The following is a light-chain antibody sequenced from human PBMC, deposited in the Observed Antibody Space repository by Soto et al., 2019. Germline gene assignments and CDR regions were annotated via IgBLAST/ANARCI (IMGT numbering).Light chain of an antibody. Sequence: DVQMTQSQSSVSASVGDRLTITRRASRDISNSLAWYQQTPGKAPKLLLRGASSLHRGVPSRFSGGGAGTEFTLTISSLQPEDFATYYCQQYSSYWTVDQRTKVDIK. CDR3: QQYSSYWT. J-gene: IGKJ1*01. CDR1: RDISNS. CDR2: GAS. V-gene: IGKV1D-16*01.